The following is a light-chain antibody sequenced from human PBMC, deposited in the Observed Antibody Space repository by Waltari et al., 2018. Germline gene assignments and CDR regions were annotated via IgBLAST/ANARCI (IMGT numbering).Light chain of an antibody. Sequence: EIVLTQSPGTLALSPGERATLSGRASQSVIRNYLNWYQQKGGQAPRLLIHGASIMATGIPDRFSGSGSGTYLTLTISRLGPEDFAVYYCQQYDGEVLTFGGGTKVEI. V-gene: IGKV3-20*01. CDR1: QSVIRNY. CDR2: GAS. J-gene: IGKJ4*01. CDR3: QQYDGEVLT.